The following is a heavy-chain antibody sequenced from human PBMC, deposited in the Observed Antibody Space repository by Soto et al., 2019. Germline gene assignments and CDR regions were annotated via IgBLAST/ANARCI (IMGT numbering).Heavy chain of an antibody. CDR3: ARDDDSSSWYD. J-gene: IGHJ4*02. V-gene: IGHV3-33*01. Sequence: GGSLRLSCAASGFTFSSYGMHWVRQAPGKGLEWVAVIWYDGSNKYYADSVKGRFTISRDNSKNTLYLQMNSLRAEDTAVYYCARDDDSSSWYDWGQGTLVTVSS. CDR2: IWYDGSNK. D-gene: IGHD6-13*01. CDR1: GFTFSSYG.